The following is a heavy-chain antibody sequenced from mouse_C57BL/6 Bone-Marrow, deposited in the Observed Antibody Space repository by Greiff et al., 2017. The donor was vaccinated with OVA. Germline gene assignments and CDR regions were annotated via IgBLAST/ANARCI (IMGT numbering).Heavy chain of an antibody. CDR2: IYPGSGRS. J-gene: IGHJ4*01. D-gene: IGHD2-5*01. V-gene: IGHV1-55*01. CDR3: ARRAYSNLYYYAMDY. CDR1: GYTFTSYW. Sequence: QVQLQQPGAELVKPGASVKMSCKASGYTFTSYWITWVKQRPGQGLEWIGDIYPGSGRSNYNEKFKSKATLTVDTSASTAYMQLSSLTSEDSAVYYCARRAYSNLYYYAMDYWGQGTAVTVSS.